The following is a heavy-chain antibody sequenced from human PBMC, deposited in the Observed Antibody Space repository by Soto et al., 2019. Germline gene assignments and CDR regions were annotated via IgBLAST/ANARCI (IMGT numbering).Heavy chain of an antibody. J-gene: IGHJ5*02. V-gene: IGHV3-7*01. D-gene: IGHD1-7*01. CDR1: GFTFSTYW. CDR2: IKQDGSEK. CDR3: ARGSYNWNYIWWFDP. Sequence: LRLSCTASGFTFSTYWMNWARQAPGKGLEWVATIKQDGSEKYYVDSVKGRFTISRDNAKQSLYLQMNSLRAEDTAVYYCARGSYNWNYIWWFDPWGQGTLVTVSS.